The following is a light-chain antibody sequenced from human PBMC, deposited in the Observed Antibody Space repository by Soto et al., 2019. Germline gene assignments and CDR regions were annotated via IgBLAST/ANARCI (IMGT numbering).Light chain of an antibody. J-gene: IGKJ5*01. CDR2: GAS. Sequence: LTPSPPSLSAAVGDRVTITCRTSQGSSSSYLAWYQQKPGQAPRLLIYGASSRATGIPDRFSGSGSGTDFTLTISRLEPEDFAVYYCQQYGSSITFGQGTRLEIK. CDR1: QGSSSSY. CDR3: QQYGSSIT. V-gene: IGKV3-20*01.